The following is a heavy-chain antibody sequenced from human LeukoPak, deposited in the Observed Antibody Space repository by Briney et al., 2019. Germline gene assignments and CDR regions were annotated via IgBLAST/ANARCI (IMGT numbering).Heavy chain of an antibody. CDR1: GGSISSSSYY. D-gene: IGHD6-19*01. CDR3: ARLLRVGSGWHLPDY. Sequence: PSETLSLTCTVSGGSISSSSYYWGWIRQPPGKGLEWIGSIYYSGSTYYNPSLKSRVTMSVDTSKNQFSLRLSSVTAADTAVYYCARLLRVGSGWHLPDYWGQGTLVTVSS. V-gene: IGHV4-39*01. CDR2: IYYSGST. J-gene: IGHJ4*02.